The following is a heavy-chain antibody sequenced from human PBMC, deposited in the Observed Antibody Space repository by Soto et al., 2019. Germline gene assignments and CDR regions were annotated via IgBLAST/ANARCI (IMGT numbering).Heavy chain of an antibody. CDR1: GFTFSSYW. CDR2: IKQDGSEK. Sequence: SLRLSCAASGFTFSSYWMSRVRQAPGKGLEWVANIKQDGSEKYYADSVKGRFTISRDNSKNTLYLQMNSLRAEDTAVCYCAKEVVVVPAAPVDYWGQGTLVTVSS. V-gene: IGHV3-7*03. J-gene: IGHJ4*02. CDR3: AKEVVVVPAAPVDY. D-gene: IGHD2-2*01.